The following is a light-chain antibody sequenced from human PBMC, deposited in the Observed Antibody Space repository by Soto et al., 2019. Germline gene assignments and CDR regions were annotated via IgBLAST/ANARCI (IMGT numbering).Light chain of an antibody. CDR3: QQSYSTPWT. Sequence: DIPMTQSPSSLSASVGDRVTITSRASQSSSRYLYWYQQKPGKAPKLLIYAASSLQSGGPSRLNGRGSGTHFPLTISSLQPEDFATYYCQQSYSTPWTFGQGPQVEIK. V-gene: IGKV1-39*01. J-gene: IGKJ1*01. CDR2: AAS. CDR1: QSSSRY.